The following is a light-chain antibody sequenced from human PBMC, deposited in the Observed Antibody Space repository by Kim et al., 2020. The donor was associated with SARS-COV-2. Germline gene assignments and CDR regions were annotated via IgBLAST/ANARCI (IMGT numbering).Light chain of an antibody. V-gene: IGKV3-11*01. CDR1: QSVSSY. Sequence: WSAGERATLSCRASQSVSSYLAWYQQKPGQAPRLLIYAASARATGIPARFSGSGSGTDFTLTISSLESEDFAVYYCQQRSSWPLTFGGGTKVDIK. J-gene: IGKJ4*01. CDR2: AAS. CDR3: QQRSSWPLT.